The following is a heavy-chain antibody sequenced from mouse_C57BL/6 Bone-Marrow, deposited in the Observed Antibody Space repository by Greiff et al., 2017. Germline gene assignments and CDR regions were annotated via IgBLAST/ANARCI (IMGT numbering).Heavy chain of an antibody. V-gene: IGHV1-9*01. D-gene: IGHD2-4*01. CDR3: ATVEGYDYDGAPWFAY. CDR1: GYTFTGYW. J-gene: IGHJ3*01. Sequence: QVQLQQSGAELMKPGASVKLSCKATGYTFTGYWIEWVKPRPGHGLEWIGEILPGSCSTNYTEKFKGKTTFSADTSSNTAYMQLSSLTTEDSAIYYCATVEGYDYDGAPWFAYWGQGTLVTVSA. CDR2: ILPGSCST.